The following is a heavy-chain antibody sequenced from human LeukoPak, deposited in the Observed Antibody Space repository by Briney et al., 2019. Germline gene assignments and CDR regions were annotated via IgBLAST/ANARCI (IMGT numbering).Heavy chain of an antibody. Sequence: ASVKVSCKASGGTFSSYAISWVRQAPGQGLEWMGGIIPIFGTANYAQKFQGRVTITTDESTSTAYMELSSLRSEDTAVYYCAKTAAGTGGGLYYFDYWGQGTLVTVSS. CDR2: IIPIFGTA. V-gene: IGHV1-69*05. J-gene: IGHJ4*02. CDR3: AKTAAGTGGGLYYFDY. CDR1: GGTFSSYA. D-gene: IGHD6-13*01.